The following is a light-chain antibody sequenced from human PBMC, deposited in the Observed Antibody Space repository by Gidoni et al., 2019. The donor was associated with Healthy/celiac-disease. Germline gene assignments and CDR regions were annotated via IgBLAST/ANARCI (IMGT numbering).Light chain of an antibody. Sequence: DIQMTQSPSSLSASVGDRVTITCQASQDISNYLNWYQQKPGKAPKLLIYDASNLETGVPSRFSGSGSGTDFTFTISSLQPEDIATYYCQQSSTFXGXTKVEIK. CDR2: DAS. CDR1: QDISNY. CDR3: QQSST. J-gene: IGKJ4*01. V-gene: IGKV1-33*01.